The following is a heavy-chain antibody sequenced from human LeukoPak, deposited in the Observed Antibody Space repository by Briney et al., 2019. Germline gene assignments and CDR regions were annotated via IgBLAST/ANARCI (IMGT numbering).Heavy chain of an antibody. CDR3: AKDFMVAAGTNY. Sequence: GGSLRLSCAASGFTFDDYAMNWVRQAPGKGLEWVSAMSGSGGNTYYADSVKGRFTISRDNSKNTLYLQMSSLRAEDTAVYYCAKDFMVAAGTNYWGQGTLVTVSS. CDR2: MSGSGGNT. J-gene: IGHJ4*02. CDR1: GFTFDDYA. D-gene: IGHD6-13*01. V-gene: IGHV3-23*01.